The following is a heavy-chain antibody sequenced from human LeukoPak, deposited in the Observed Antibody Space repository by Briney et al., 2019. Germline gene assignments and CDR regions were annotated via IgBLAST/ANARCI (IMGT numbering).Heavy chain of an antibody. Sequence: PSKTLSLTCTVSGGSISSYYWSWIRQPPGKGLEWIGYMYYSGSTKYNPSLKSRVTILEDTSKNQFSLKLSSVTAADTAVYYCARDRGGHCSSTSCYFNGFDLWGQGTLVTVSS. V-gene: IGHV4-59*01. D-gene: IGHD2-2*01. CDR2: MYYSGST. CDR1: GGSISSYY. J-gene: IGHJ5*02. CDR3: ARDRGGHCSSTSCYFNGFDL.